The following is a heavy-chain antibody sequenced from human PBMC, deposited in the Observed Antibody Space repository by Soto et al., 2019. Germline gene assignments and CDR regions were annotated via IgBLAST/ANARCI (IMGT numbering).Heavy chain of an antibody. CDR2: IYATETT. V-gene: IGHV4-4*07. Sequence: SETLSLTCTVSGASFRNYYWNWIRQPAGKGLEWIGRIYATETTTYNPSLKSRVAMSVDKSKTQLSLKLNSVTAAATAVYYCGSRPRRGGDAFDIWGQGTMVTVSS. CDR3: GSRPRRGGDAFDI. J-gene: IGHJ3*02. CDR1: GASFRNYY.